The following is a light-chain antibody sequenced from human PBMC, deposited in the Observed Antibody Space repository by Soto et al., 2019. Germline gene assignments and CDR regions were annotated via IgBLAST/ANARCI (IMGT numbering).Light chain of an antibody. CDR2: DVS. CDR1: SSGVGGYNY. V-gene: IGLV2-14*01. CDR3: SSYTSSSL. J-gene: IGLJ2*01. Sequence: QSVLTQPASVSGSPGQSITISCTGTSSGVGGYNYVSWYQQHPGKAPKLMIYDVSNRPSGVSNRFSGSKSGNTASLTISGLQAEDEADYYCSSYTSSSLFGGGTKLTV.